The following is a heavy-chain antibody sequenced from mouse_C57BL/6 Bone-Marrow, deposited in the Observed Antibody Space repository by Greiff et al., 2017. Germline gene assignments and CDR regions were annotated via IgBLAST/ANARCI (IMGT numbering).Heavy chain of an antibody. CDR3: AKSLIYYDYDGRFAC. D-gene: IGHD2-4*01. CDR2: INPSNGGT. Sequence: QVQLQQSGTELVKPGASVKLSCKASGYTFTSYWMHWVKQRPGQGLEWIGNINPSNGGTTYNEKFKSKATLTVDKSSSTAYMQLSSLTSEDSAVYYCAKSLIYYDYDGRFACWGQGTLVTVAA. J-gene: IGHJ3*01. V-gene: IGHV1-53*01. CDR1: GYTFTSYW.